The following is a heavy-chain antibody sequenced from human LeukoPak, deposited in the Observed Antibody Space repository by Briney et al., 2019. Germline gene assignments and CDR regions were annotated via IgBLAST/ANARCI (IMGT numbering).Heavy chain of an antibody. CDR3: ARLCGSYGGDAFDI. V-gene: IGHV4-59*08. CDR2: IYYSGST. Sequence: SETLSLTCTVSGGSISSYYWSWIRQPPGKGLEWIGYIYYSGSTNYNPSLKSRVTISVDTSKSQFSLKLSSVTAADTAVFYCARLCGSYGGDAFDIWGQGTMVTVSS. D-gene: IGHD1-26*01. J-gene: IGHJ3*02. CDR1: GGSISSYY.